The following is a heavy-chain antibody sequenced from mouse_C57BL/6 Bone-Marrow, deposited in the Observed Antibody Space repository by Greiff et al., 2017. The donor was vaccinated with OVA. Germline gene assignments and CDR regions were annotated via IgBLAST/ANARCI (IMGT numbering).Heavy chain of an antibody. V-gene: IGHV1-18*01. Sequence: EVQLQQSGPELVKPGASVKIPCKASGYTFTDYNMDWVKQSHGKSLEWIGDINPNNGGTIYNQKFKGKATLTVDKSSSTAYMELRSLTSEDTAVYYCARRSTMITTRYYAMDYWGQGTSVTVSS. CDR2: INPNNGGT. CDR1: GYTFTDYN. J-gene: IGHJ4*01. D-gene: IGHD2-4*01. CDR3: ARRSTMITTRYYAMDY.